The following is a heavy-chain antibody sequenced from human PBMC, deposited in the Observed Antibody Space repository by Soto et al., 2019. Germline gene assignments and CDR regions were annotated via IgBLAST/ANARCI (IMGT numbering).Heavy chain of an antibody. CDR2: IIPIFGTA. CDR1: GGTFSSYA. J-gene: IGHJ4*02. Sequence: SVKVSCKASGGTFSSYAISWVRQAPGQGLEWMGGIIPIFGTANYAQKFQGRVTITADESTSTAYMELSSLRSEDTAVYYCARVRSGVAAAGTTIDYWGQGTLVTVSS. V-gene: IGHV1-69*13. CDR3: ARVRSGVAAAGTTIDY. D-gene: IGHD6-13*01.